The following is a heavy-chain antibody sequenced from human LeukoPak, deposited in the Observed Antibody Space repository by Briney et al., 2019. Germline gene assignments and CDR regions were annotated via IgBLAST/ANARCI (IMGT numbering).Heavy chain of an antibody. Sequence: SETLSLTCAVYGGSFSGYYWSWTRQPPGKGLEWIGEINHSGSTNYNPSLKSRVTISVDTSKNQFSLKLSSVTAADTAVYYCARRAAGTSIDYWGQGTLVTVSS. J-gene: IGHJ4*02. CDR2: INHSGST. CDR3: ARRAAGTSIDY. CDR1: GGSFSGYY. V-gene: IGHV4-34*01. D-gene: IGHD1/OR15-1a*01.